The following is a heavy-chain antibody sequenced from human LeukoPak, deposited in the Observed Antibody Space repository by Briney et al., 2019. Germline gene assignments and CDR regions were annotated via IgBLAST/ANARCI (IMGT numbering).Heavy chain of an antibody. CDR1: GFTFSNYG. V-gene: IGHV3-30*02. Sequence: GGSLRLSCAASGFTFSNYGMHWVRQAPGKGLEWVAVIWAAGKNQYYADSVRGRFTFSRDNSRNTLNLQMNSLGPEDTAVYYCVKESGPYGAFDIWGQGTMVTVSS. D-gene: IGHD4-17*01. J-gene: IGHJ3*02. CDR3: VKESGPYGAFDI. CDR2: IWAAGKNQ.